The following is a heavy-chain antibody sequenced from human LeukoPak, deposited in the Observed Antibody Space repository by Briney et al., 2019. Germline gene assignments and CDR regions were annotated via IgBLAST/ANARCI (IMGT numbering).Heavy chain of an antibody. J-gene: IGHJ3*02. CDR1: GFTFSSYW. V-gene: IGHV3-74*01. Sequence: PGGSLRLSCAASGFTFSSYWIHWVRQAPGKGLVWVSRIKSDGSSTSYADSVKGRFTISRDNVKNSLYLQMNSLRAEDTAVYYCARGGASSDIWGQGTMVTVSS. D-gene: IGHD1-26*01. CDR2: IKSDGSST. CDR3: ARGGASSDI.